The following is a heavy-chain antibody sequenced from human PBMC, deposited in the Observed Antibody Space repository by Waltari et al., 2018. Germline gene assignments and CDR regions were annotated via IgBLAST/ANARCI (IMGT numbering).Heavy chain of an antibody. CDR3: ASSYDFWSGFTDYYGMDV. CDR2: MNPNSGKT. D-gene: IGHD3-3*01. V-gene: IGHV1-8*01. J-gene: IGHJ6*02. CDR1: GYTFTSYD. Sequence: QVQLVQSGAEVKKPGASVKVSCKASGYTFTSYDINWVRQATGQGLEWMGWMNPNSGKTGYAQKFQGRVTMNRNTSRSTAYMELSSLRSEDTAVYYCASSYDFWSGFTDYYGMDVWGQGTTVTVSS.